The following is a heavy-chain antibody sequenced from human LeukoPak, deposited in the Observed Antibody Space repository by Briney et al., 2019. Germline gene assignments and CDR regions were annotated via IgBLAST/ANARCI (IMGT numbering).Heavy chain of an antibody. V-gene: IGHV1-8*01. CDR3: ATGGRHSSGWQPYYYYGMDV. D-gene: IGHD6-19*01. J-gene: IGHJ6*02. CDR1: GYTFTSYD. Sequence: ASVTVSCKASGYTFTSYDINWVRQATGQGLEWTGWMNPNSGNTGYAQKFQGRVTMTRNTSISTAYMELSSLRSEDTAVYYCATGGRHSSGWQPYYYYGMDVWGQGTTVTVSS. CDR2: MNPNSGNT.